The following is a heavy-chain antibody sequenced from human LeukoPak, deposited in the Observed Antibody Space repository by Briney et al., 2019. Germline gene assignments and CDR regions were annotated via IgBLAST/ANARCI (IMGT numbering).Heavy chain of an antibody. V-gene: IGHV3-7*01. J-gene: IGHJ6*03. CDR3: ARNAGSKTYYYYYYMDV. CDR1: GFTFSSYW. CDR2: IKQDGSET. D-gene: IGHD4-11*01. Sequence: GGSLRLSCAASGFTFSSYWMSWVRQAPGKGLEWVANIKQDGSETYYVDSVKGRFIISRDNAKNSLYLQMNSLRAEDTAVYYCARNAGSKTYYYYYYMDVWGKGTTVTVSS.